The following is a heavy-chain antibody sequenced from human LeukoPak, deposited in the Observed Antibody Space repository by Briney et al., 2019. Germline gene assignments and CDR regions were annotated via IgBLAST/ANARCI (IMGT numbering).Heavy chain of an antibody. CDR2: IYYSGST. CDR3: ARGGRWYMAFDY. J-gene: IGHJ4*02. Sequence: PSETLSLTCTVSGGSISSGDYFWSWIRQPPGKGLEWIGYIYYSGSTYYNPSLKSRVTISGDTSKNQFSLKLSSVTAADTAVYYCARGGRWYMAFDYWGQGTLVTVSS. CDR1: GGSISSGDYF. D-gene: IGHD6-13*01. V-gene: IGHV4-30-4*01.